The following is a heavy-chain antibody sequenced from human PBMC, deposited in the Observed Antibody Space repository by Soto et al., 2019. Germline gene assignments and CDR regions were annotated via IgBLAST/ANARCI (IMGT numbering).Heavy chain of an antibody. CDR2: IYPGDSDT. V-gene: IGHV5-51*01. J-gene: IGHJ6*02. CDR3: ARHMESGYDWYYYYGMDD. CDR1: GYSFTSYW. D-gene: IGHD5-12*01. Sequence: PGESLKISCKGSGYSFTSYWIGWVRQMPGKGLEWMGIIYPGDSDTRYSPSFQGQVTISADKSISTAYLQWSSLKASDTAMYYCARHMESGYDWYYYYGMDDWGQGTTVTVSS.